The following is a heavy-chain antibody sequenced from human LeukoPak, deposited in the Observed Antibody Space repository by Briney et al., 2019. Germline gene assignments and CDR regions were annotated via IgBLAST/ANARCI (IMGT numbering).Heavy chain of an antibody. V-gene: IGHV2-70*04. J-gene: IGHJ5*02. CDR3: ARVSLLGFHWFDP. CDR2: IDRDDEK. D-gene: IGHD3-16*02. CDR1: GFSLNTRGMR. Sequence: SGPTLVKPTQTLTLTCSFSGFSLNTRGMRVSWIRQSPGKALEWLARIDRDDEKFYSPSLRARLTISKDTSKNQVVLTMTNVDPTDTATYYCARVSLLGFHWFDPWGQGTLVTVSS.